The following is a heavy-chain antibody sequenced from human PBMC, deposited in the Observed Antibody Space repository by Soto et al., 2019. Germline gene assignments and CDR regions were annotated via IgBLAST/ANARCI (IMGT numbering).Heavy chain of an antibody. V-gene: IGHV4-59*02. J-gene: IGHJ5*02. CDR1: GASVSGYY. CDR2: IHNSGAS. Sequence: QVQLQETGPGLVKPSETLSLTCTVSGASVSGYYWSWIRQTPGKGLEWIGNIHNSGASKYNPSLKSRVTISLDTSKNEFSLKIGSVTTGDTAVYYCARGPQWLRSDNWFDPWGQGNLVTVSS. D-gene: IGHD5-12*01. CDR3: ARGPQWLRSDNWFDP.